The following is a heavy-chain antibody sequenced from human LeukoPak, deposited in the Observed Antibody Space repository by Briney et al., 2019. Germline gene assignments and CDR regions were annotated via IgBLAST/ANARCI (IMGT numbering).Heavy chain of an antibody. V-gene: IGHV1-69*13. D-gene: IGHD3-9*01. CDR2: IIPLKGTS. Sequence: ASVKVSCKASGGTLSVHVISWVRQAPGHGLEWMGGIIPLKGTSKLTQKLQDRTTISADESTNTVYMEVRSLRSEDTALYYCATYDVLTGFEYWGQGTLVIVSS. J-gene: IGHJ4*02. CDR1: GGTLSVHV. CDR3: ATYDVLTGFEY.